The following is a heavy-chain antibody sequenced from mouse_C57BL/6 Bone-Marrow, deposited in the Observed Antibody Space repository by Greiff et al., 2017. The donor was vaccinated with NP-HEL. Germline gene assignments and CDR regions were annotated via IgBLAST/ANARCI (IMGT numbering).Heavy chain of an antibody. CDR2: IDPSDSYT. D-gene: IGHD1-1*01. V-gene: IGHV1-69*01. Sequence: VQLQQPGAELVMPGASVKLSCKASGYTFTSYWMHWVKQRPGQGLEWIGEIDPSDSYTNYNQKFKGKSTLTVDKSSSTAYMQLSSLTSEDSAVYYCARDYGSSLLYWCFDVWGTGTTVTVSS. J-gene: IGHJ1*03. CDR3: ARDYGSSLLYWCFDV. CDR1: GYTFTSYW.